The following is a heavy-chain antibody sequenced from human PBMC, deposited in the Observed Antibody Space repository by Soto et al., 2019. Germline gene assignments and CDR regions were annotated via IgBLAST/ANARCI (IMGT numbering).Heavy chain of an antibody. V-gene: IGHV4-30-2*01. J-gene: IGHJ4*02. D-gene: IGHD3-3*01. Sequence: LSLTCAVSGGSISSGGVSWSWIRQPPGKGLEWIGYIYHSGNTYYNPSLHGRVTISVDRSENQFSLSLDSVTAADTAVYYWARGPFRDFWTGFDYWGRGILVTVSS. CDR3: ARGPFRDFWTGFDY. CDR2: IYHSGNT. CDR1: GGSISSGGVS.